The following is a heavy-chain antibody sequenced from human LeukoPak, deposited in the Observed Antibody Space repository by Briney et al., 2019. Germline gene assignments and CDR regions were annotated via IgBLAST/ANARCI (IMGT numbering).Heavy chain of an antibody. V-gene: IGHV3-30*02. Sequence: GGSLRLSCAASGFTFSGYGMHWVRQAPGKGLEWVAFRYDGSNEYCADSVKGRFTISRDKSKNTLSLQMNGLRAEDTAVYYCAKDKYSSSSPPFDYWGQGTLVTVSS. CDR1: GFTFSGYG. J-gene: IGHJ4*02. CDR3: AKDKYSSSSPPFDY. CDR2: RYDGSNE. D-gene: IGHD6-6*01.